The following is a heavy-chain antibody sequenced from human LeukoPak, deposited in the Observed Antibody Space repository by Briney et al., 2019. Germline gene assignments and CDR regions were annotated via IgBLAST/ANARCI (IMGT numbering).Heavy chain of an antibody. CDR1: GFTFSTYS. CDR2: ISSSSSTI. J-gene: IGHJ4*02. D-gene: IGHD3-3*01. CDR3: ARDRAWNYFDY. V-gene: IGHV3-48*01. Sequence: GGSLRLSCAASGFTFSTYSMNWVRQAPGKGLEWVSYISSSSSTIYYADSVKGRFTISRDNAKNTLYLQMDSLRAEDTAVYYCARDRAWNYFDYWGQGTLVTVSS.